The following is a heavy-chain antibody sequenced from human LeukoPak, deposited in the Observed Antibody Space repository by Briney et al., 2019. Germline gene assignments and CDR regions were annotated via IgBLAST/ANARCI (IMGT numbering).Heavy chain of an antibody. CDR1: GGSFSGYY. CDR2: INQSGST. CDR3: ASLRLGYCSSTSCYDAFDI. D-gene: IGHD2-2*01. J-gene: IGHJ3*02. V-gene: IGHV4-34*01. Sequence: PSETLSLTCAVYGGSFSGYYWSWIRQPPGKGLEWIGEINQSGSTNYNPSLKSRVTISVDTSKNQFSLKLSSVTAADTAVYYCASLRLGYCSSTSCYDAFDIWGQGTMVTVSS.